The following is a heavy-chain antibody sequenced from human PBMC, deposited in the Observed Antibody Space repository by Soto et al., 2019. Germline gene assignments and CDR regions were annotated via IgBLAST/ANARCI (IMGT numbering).Heavy chain of an antibody. Sequence: QVQLLQSGAEVKKPGASVKVSCKASGYTFTRYHVHWVRQAPGQGLEWMGVINTSRGTAAYAQEFMGRASLTTNTSTDTVYMELNSLTSQDTAVYDCARDSSYYSGSGSFSTYHFFGMDIWAQGTTVTVS. CDR2: INTSRGTA. V-gene: IGHV1-46*01. D-gene: IGHD3-10*01. J-gene: IGHJ6*02. CDR3: ARDSSYYSGSGSFSTYHFFGMDI. CDR1: GYTFTRYH.